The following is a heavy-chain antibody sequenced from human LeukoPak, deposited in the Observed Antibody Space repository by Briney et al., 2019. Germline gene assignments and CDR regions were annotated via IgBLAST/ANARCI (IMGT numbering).Heavy chain of an antibody. J-gene: IGHJ6*03. CDR1: GGSISSRSYY. V-gene: IGHV4-39*07. CDR3: ARDKSSTSKYYYYYYMDV. CDR2: IYYKGNT. Sequence: PSETLSLTCTVSGGSISSRSYYWGWIRQPPGKGLEWIGSIYYKGNTYLNPSLKSRVTISEDTSKNQFSLKLNSVTAADTAVYYCARDKSSTSKYYYYYYMDVWGKGTTVTVSS. D-gene: IGHD2-2*01.